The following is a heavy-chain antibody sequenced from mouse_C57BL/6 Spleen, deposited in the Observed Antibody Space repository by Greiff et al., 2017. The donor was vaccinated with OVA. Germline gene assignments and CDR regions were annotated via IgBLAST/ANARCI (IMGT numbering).Heavy chain of an antibody. D-gene: IGHD2-12*01. V-gene: IGHV1-15*01. Sequence: QVQLQQSGAELVRPGASVTLSCKASGYTFTDYEMHWVKQTPVHGLEWIGAIDPETGGTAYNQKFKGKAILTADKSSSTAYMELRSLTSEDSAVYTGTRRGIRRRSLYAMDYWGQETSVTVSS. CDR3: TRRGIRRRSLYAMDY. CDR1: GYTFTDYE. J-gene: IGHJ4*01. CDR2: IDPETGGT.